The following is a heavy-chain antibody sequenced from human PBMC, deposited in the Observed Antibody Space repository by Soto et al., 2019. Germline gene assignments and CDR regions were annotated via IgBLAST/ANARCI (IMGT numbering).Heavy chain of an antibody. J-gene: IGHJ6*02. CDR3: ALWGFRDGNNSKYNYSGMDV. D-gene: IGHD1-1*01. CDR2: IIPIFGTA. Sequence: VQLVQSGAEVKKPGSSVKLSCKASGGTFNRYTISWVRQVPGQGLEWMGGIIPIFGTANYAQKFQGRVAIIADESTSAAYMELRSLRSEDTAVYYCALWGFRDGNNSKYNYSGMDVCGQGTTVTVSS. CDR1: GGTFNRYT. V-gene: IGHV1-69*01.